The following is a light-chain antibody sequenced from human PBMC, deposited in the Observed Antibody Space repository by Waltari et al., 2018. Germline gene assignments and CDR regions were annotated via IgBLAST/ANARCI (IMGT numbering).Light chain of an antibody. CDR2: AVS. J-gene: IGKJ2*01. V-gene: IGKV1-39*01. CDR3: QQSYTIPPFT. CDR1: QSIGNY. Sequence: DIQMTQSPSSLSASVGDRVTITCRASQSIGNYLNWYPQKPVTAPKLLIYAVSGLQSGVPSRFRCSGSGTDFTLTINSLQPEDFATYDFQQSYTIPPFTFGQGTKLEI.